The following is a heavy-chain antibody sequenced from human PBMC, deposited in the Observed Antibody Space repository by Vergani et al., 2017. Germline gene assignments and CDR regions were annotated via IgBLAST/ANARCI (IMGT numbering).Heavy chain of an antibody. Sequence: EVQLVESGGGLVQPGGSLRLSCAASGFPFDDYAMHWVRQAPGKGLEWVSGISWNSGSIGYADSVKGRFTISRDNAKNSLYLQMNSLRAEDTALYYCAKDTIGTGFDYWGQGTLVTVSS. D-gene: IGHD1-14*01. V-gene: IGHV3-9*01. CDR3: AKDTIGTGFDY. CDR2: ISWNSGSI. CDR1: GFPFDDYA. J-gene: IGHJ4*02.